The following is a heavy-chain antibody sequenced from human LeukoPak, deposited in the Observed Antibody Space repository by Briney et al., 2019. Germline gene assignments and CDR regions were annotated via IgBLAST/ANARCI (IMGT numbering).Heavy chain of an antibody. Sequence: SETLSLTCAVYGGPFRGFFWSWIRQAPGKGLEWIGEISHSGSSNYNPSLKRRITISVDTSKSQFSLMLTSVTAADTAVYYCARGIFYGGRNQYIWFDLWGQGTLVTDSS. CDR3: ARGIFYGGRNQYIWFDL. J-gene: IGHJ5*02. V-gene: IGHV4-34*01. CDR2: ISHSGSS. CDR1: GGPFRGFF. D-gene: IGHD4-23*01.